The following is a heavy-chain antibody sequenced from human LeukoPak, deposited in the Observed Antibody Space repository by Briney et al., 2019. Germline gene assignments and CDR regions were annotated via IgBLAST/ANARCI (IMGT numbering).Heavy chain of an antibody. V-gene: IGHV3-74*01. J-gene: IGHJ4*02. CDR3: ATRYNYNWGFDY. CDR2: ISNDGSST. D-gene: IGHD5-18*01. Sequence: AGGSLRLSCGASGFTFSTHWMHWVRQAPGKGLVWVSRISNDGSSTDYADSVKGRFTISRDNAKNTVYLQMNSLRAEDTAVYYCATRYNYNWGFDYWGQGTLVTVSS. CDR1: GFTFSTHW.